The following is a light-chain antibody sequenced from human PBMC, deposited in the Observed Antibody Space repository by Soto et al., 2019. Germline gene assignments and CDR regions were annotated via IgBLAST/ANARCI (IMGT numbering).Light chain of an antibody. Sequence: SVLTQPASVSGSPGQSITISCTGTSSDVGGYNYVSWYQQHPGKVPQLLIYDVSNRPSGVSNRFSGSKSGNTASLTISGLQAEDEADYYCYSYTSSNTYVFGTGTKVTVL. CDR1: SSDVGGYNY. V-gene: IGLV2-14*01. CDR2: DVS. CDR3: YSYTSSNTYV. J-gene: IGLJ1*01.